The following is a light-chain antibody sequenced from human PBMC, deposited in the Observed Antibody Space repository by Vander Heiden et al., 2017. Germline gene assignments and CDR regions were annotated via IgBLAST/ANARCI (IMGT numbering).Light chain of an antibody. J-gene: IGKJ1*01. V-gene: IGKV3-20*01. Sequence: IVLTPSPGTLSLSPGERATLSCRASQSGSSSYLAWYQQKPGQAPRLLIYGASSRATGIPERFSGSGSGTEFTLTISRLEPEDFAVYYCQQYGSSPWTFGQGTKVEIK. CDR2: GAS. CDR3: QQYGSSPWT. CDR1: QSGSSSY.